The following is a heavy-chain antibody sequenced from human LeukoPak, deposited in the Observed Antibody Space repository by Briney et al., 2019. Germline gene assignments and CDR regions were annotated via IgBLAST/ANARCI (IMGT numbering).Heavy chain of an antibody. V-gene: IGHV1-58*02. CDR2: IVVGSGNT. CDR1: GFTFTSSA. D-gene: IGHD3-10*01. J-gene: IGHJ4*02. CDR3: AADRNYGSGSYDVFDY. Sequence: GASVKVSCKASGFTFTSSAMQWVRQARGQRLEWIGWIVVGSGNTNYARKFQERVTITRDMSTSTAYMELSSLRSEDTAVYYCAADRNYGSGSYDVFDYWGQGTLVTVSS.